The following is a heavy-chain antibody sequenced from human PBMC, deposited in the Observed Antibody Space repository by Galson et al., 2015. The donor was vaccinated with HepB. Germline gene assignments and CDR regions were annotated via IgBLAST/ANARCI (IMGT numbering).Heavy chain of an antibody. V-gene: IGHV3-23*01. Sequence: LRLSCAASGFTFSSYAMNWVRQAPGKGLEWVSAISGSVGNTYYADSVKGRFIISRDNSKNTLYLQMNSLRAEDTAVYYCAKGLVPRGGYYYGIDVWGQGTTVTVSS. CDR3: AKGLVPRGGYYYGIDV. CDR2: ISGSVGNT. J-gene: IGHJ6*02. D-gene: IGHD3-10*01. CDR1: GFTFSSYA.